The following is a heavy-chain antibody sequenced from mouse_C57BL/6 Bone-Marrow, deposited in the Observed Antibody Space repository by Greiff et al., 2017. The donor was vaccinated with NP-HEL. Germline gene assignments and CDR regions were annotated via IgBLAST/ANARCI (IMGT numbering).Heavy chain of an antibody. Sequence: EVKLQESGPGLVKPSQSLSLTCSVPGYSITSGYYWYWIRPSPGNILEWMGYISYDGSNNYNPSLKNRISITRDTSKNQFFLKWNAVTTEDTATYYCAPLTGTNAMEDWGQGTSVTVAS. J-gene: IGHJ4*01. D-gene: IGHD4-1*01. CDR2: ISYDGSN. CDR3: APLTGTNAMED. CDR1: GYSITSGYY. V-gene: IGHV3-6*01.